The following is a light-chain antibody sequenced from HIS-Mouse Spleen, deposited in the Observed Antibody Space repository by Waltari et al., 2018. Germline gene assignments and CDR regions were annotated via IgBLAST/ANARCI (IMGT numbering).Light chain of an antibody. CDR1: ALPKQY. CDR3: QSADSSGTYVV. CDR2: KDS. J-gene: IGLJ2*01. V-gene: IGLV3-25*03. Sequence: SYELTQPPSVSVSPGQTARSTCSGDALPKQYAYWYQQKPGQAPVLVIYKDSERHSGIPERFSGSSSGTTVTLTISGVQAEDEADYYCQSADSSGTYVVFGGGTKLTVL.